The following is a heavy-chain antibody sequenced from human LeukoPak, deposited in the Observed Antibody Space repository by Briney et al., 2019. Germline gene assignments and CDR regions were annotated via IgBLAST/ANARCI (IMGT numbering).Heavy chain of an antibody. D-gene: IGHD3-10*02. CDR2: ISTNGDSI. J-gene: IGHJ6*04. Sequence: GGSLRLSCSASGFTFSDYYMTWIRQTPGKGLECISHISTNGDSIFYADSVKGRFTISRDNAKNSLYLQMNSLRAEDTAVYYCAELGITMIGGVWGKGTTVTISS. CDR3: AELGITMIGGV. CDR1: GFTFSDYY. V-gene: IGHV3-11*04.